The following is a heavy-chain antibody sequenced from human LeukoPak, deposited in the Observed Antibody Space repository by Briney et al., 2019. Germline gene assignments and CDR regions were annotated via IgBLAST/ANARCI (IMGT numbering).Heavy chain of an antibody. Sequence: GGSLRLSCAASGFTFNGYNMNWVRQAPGKGLEWVAFIRYDGSNKYYADSVKGRFTISRDNSKNTLYLQMNSLRAEDTAVYYCAKDAQGIYCSSTSCYPWNYYYYMDVWGKGTTVTISS. J-gene: IGHJ6*03. CDR1: GFTFNGYN. CDR2: IRYDGSNK. CDR3: AKDAQGIYCSSTSCYPWNYYYYMDV. V-gene: IGHV3-30*02. D-gene: IGHD2-2*01.